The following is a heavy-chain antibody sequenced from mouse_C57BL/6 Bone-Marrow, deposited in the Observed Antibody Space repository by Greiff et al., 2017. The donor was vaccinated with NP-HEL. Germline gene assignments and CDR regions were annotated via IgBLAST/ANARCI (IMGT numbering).Heavy chain of an antibody. V-gene: IGHV5-16*01. Sequence: EVKLVESEGGLVQPGSSMKLSCTASGFTFSDYYMAWVRQVPEKGLEWVANINYDGSSTYYLDSLKSRFIISRDNAKNILYLQMSSLKSEDTATYYCARDRYGYYWAMDYWGQGTSVTVSS. CDR3: ARDRYGYYWAMDY. CDR1: GFTFSDYY. CDR2: INYDGSST. D-gene: IGHD2-3*01. J-gene: IGHJ4*01.